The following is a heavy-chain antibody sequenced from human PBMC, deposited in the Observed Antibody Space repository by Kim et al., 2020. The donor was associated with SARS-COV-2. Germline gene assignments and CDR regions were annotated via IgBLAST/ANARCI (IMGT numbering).Heavy chain of an antibody. CDR3: ATDTPEDGYNFY. V-gene: IGHV1-24*01. D-gene: IGHD5-12*01. CDR2: FDPEDGET. CDR1: GYTLTELS. J-gene: IGHJ4*02. Sequence: ASVKVSCKVSGYTLTELSMHWVRQAPGKGLEWMGGFDPEDGETIYAQKFQGRVTMTEDTSTDTAYMELSSLRSEDTAVYYCATDTPEDGYNFYWGQGTLVTVSS.